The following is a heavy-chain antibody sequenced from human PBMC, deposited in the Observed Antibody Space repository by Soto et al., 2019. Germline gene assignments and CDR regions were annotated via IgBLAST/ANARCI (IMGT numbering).Heavy chain of an antibody. J-gene: IGHJ6*02. CDR1: GYSFTSYW. CDR3: ARHAYDFWSGHPNPRYYYGMDV. CDR2: IYPGDSNT. D-gene: IGHD3-3*01. V-gene: IGHV5-51*01. Sequence: PGESLKISCKGSGYSFTSYWIGWVRQMPGKGLEWMGLIYPGDSNTRYSPSLQGQVTISVDKSISTAYLQWSSLKATDTAMYYCARHAYDFWSGHPNPRYYYGMDVWGQGTTGTVSS.